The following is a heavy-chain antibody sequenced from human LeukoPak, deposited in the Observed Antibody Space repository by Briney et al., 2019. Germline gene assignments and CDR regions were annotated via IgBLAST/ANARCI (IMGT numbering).Heavy chain of an antibody. Sequence: QPGRSLRLSCAASGFTFDDYAMHWVRQAPGKGLEWVSGISWNSGSIGYADSVKGRFTISRDNDKSSLYLQMTSLTGEDTGVYYCARDSWGGGTQVDYWGQGTRVTVSS. V-gene: IGHV3-9*01. CDR3: ARDSWGGGTQVDY. CDR2: ISWNSGSI. D-gene: IGHD3-16*01. J-gene: IGHJ4*02. CDR1: GFTFDDYA.